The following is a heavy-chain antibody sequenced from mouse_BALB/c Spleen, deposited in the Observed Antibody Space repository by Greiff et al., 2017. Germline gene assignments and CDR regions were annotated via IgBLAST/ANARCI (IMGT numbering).Heavy chain of an antibody. CDR1: GYTFTSYT. D-gene: IGHD2-4*01. J-gene: IGHJ4*01. Sequence: QVQLQQSAAELARPGASVKMSCKASGYTFTSYTMHWVKQRPGQGLEWIGYINPSSGYTEYNQKFKDKTTLTADKSSSTAYMQLSSLTSEDSAVYYCARVITTNYAMDYWGQGTSVTVSS. CDR3: ARVITTNYAMDY. V-gene: IGHV1-4*02. CDR2: INPSSGYT.